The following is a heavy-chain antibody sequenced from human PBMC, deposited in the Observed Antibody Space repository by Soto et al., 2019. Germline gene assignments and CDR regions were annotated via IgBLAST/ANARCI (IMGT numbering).Heavy chain of an antibody. J-gene: IGHJ6*01. V-gene: IGHV4-30-4*08. CDR1: GGSISSDYYH. CDR3: AREDDGGDSLDV. Sequence: ASETLSLTCTVSGGSISSDYYHWTWIRQSPGKGLEWIGYIHHSGSILYNPSLKSRVTISVDTSKNQFSLHLSSVTAADTAVYFFAREDDGGDSLDVWGQGTTVTVSS. D-gene: IGHD2-21*02. CDR2: IHHSGSI.